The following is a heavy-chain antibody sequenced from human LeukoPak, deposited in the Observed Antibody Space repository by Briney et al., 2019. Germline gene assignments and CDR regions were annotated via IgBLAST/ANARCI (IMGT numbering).Heavy chain of an antibody. J-gene: IGHJ4*02. V-gene: IGHV3-23*01. CDR2: ISGSGGST. CDR3: AKAHDVVVVAATRCFDY. D-gene: IGHD2-15*01. CDR1: GFAFSNYA. Sequence: GGSLRLSCSASGFAFSNYAMSWVRQAPGKGLEWVSAISGSGGSTYYADSVKGRFTISRDNSKNTLYLQMNSLRAEDTAVYYCAKAHDVVVVAATRCFDYWGQGTLVTVSS.